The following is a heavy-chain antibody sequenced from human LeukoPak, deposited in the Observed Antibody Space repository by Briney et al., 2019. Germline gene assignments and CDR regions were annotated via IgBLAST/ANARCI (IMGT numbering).Heavy chain of an antibody. D-gene: IGHD5-12*01. CDR2: ISSSTTYI. J-gene: IGHJ5*02. Sequence: GGSLRLSCAASGFTFSTYSMNWVRQAPGKGLEWVSSISSSTTYIYYADSVKGRFTISRDNAKNSLYLQMNSLRAEDTAVYYCARGGVATIITQYNWFDPWGQGTLVTVSS. CDR3: ARGGVATIITQYNWFDP. V-gene: IGHV3-21*01. CDR1: GFTFSTYS.